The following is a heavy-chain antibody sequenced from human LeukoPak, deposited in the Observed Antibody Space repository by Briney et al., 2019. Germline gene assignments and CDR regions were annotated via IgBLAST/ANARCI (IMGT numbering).Heavy chain of an antibody. J-gene: IGHJ4*02. V-gene: IGHV3-33*01. CDR2: IWFDGTEK. D-gene: IGHD3-10*01. Sequence: GGSLRLSCAASGFVFSGYAMHWVRQVPGKGLEWVALIWFDGTEKFYADSVKGRFTISRDNSRNTVDLQMNGLRVEDTAVYYCARDSNSAGDYWGQGTLVTVSS. CDR3: ARDSNSAGDY. CDR1: GFVFSGYA.